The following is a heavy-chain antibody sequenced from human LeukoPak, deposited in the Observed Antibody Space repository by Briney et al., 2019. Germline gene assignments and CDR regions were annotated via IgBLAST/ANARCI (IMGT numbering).Heavy chain of an antibody. CDR3: ARGQRITIFGVAKGWFDP. D-gene: IGHD3-3*01. V-gene: IGHV4-34*01. CDR1: GGSFISGYY. Sequence: PSETLSLTCAVYGGSFISGYYCTFIRQPPGKGLEWIGEIHHSGSTNYNPSLKSRVTISLDTSKNQFSLKLSSVTAADTAVYYCARGQRITIFGVAKGWFDPWGQGTLVTVSS. CDR2: IHHSGST. J-gene: IGHJ5*02.